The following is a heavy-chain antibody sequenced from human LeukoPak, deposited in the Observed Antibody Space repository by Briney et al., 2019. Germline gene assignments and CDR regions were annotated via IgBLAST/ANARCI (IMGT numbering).Heavy chain of an antibody. CDR2: IYYSGST. J-gene: IGHJ4*02. Sequence: SETLSLTCTVSGGSISSYYWSWIRQPPGKGREWIGYIYYSGSTNYNPSLKSRVTISVDTSKTQFSLKLSSVTAADTAAYYCAREGPYCGNSRAVVDWGQGNL. V-gene: IGHV4-59*01. CDR1: GGSISSYY. CDR3: AREGPYCGNSRAVVD. D-gene: IGHD4-23*01.